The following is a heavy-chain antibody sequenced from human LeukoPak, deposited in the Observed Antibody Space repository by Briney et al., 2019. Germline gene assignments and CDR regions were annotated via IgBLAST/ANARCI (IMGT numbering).Heavy chain of an antibody. D-gene: IGHD3-10*01. CDR1: GFTFSSYS. Sequence: GGSLRLSCAASGFTFSSYSMNWVRQAPGKGLEWVSSICSSSSYIYYADSVRGRFTISRDNAKNSLYLQMNSLRAEDTAVYYCARDLSVSGNYFDYWGQGTLVTVSS. CDR2: ICSSSSYI. V-gene: IGHV3-21*01. J-gene: IGHJ4*02. CDR3: ARDLSVSGNYFDY.